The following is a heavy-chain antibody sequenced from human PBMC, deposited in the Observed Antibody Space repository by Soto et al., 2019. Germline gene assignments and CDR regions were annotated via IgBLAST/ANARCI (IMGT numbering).Heavy chain of an antibody. D-gene: IGHD1-7*01. CDR2: ISAYNGNT. CDR3: ARVHRFTGTTLDYYYGMDV. J-gene: IGHJ6*02. CDR1: GYTFTSYG. Sequence: VASVKVSCKASGYTFTSYGISWVRQAPGQGLEWMGWISAYNGNTNYAHKLQGRVTMTTDTSTSTAYMELRSLRSDDTAVYYCARVHRFTGTTLDYYYGMDVWGQGTTVTVSS. V-gene: IGHV1-18*01.